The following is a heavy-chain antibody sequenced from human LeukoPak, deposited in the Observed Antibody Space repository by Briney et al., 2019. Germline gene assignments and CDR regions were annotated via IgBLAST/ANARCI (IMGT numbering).Heavy chain of an antibody. CDR2: ISYDGSNK. CDR3: AKGDHHPDLYYDSSGYSPIDY. CDR1: GFTFSSYG. J-gene: IGHJ4*02. D-gene: IGHD3-22*01. Sequence: GGSLRLSCAASGFTFSSYGMHWVRQAPGKGLEWVAVISYDGSNKYYADSVKGRFTISRDNSKNTLYLQMNSLRAEDTAVYYCAKGDHHPDLYYDSSGYSPIDYWGQGTLVTVSS. V-gene: IGHV3-30*18.